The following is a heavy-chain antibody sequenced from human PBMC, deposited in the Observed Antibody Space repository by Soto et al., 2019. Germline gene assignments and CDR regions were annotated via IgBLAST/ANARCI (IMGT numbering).Heavy chain of an antibody. CDR1: GGTFSSYT. D-gene: IGHD6-19*01. Sequence: QVQLVQSGAEVKKPGSSVKVSCKASGGTFSSYTISWVRQAPGQGLEWMGRSIPILGIANYEQKFQGRVTINADKSTSTAYMELSSLRSEDTAVYYCARDNMEVAGIPGWFDSWGQGTLVTVSS. J-gene: IGHJ5*01. CDR2: SIPILGIA. CDR3: ARDNMEVAGIPGWFDS. V-gene: IGHV1-69*08.